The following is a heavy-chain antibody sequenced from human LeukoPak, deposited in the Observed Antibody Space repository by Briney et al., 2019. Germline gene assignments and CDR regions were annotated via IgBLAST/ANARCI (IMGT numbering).Heavy chain of an antibody. CDR3: ARYVVYGSGKYYFDY. CDR1: GGSISNSNYY. V-gene: IGHV4-39*01. J-gene: IGHJ4*02. CDR2: INYVGTT. D-gene: IGHD3-10*01. Sequence: PSETLSLTCTVSGGSISNSNYYWSWIRQPPGKEQEWIASINYVGTTYYNPSLKSRVTISVDTSKNQFSLRLSSVTAPDTAVYLCARYVVYGSGKYYFDYWGQGSLVTVSS.